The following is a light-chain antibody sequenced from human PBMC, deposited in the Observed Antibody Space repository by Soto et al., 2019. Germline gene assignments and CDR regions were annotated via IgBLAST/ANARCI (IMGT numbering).Light chain of an antibody. CDR1: SSDVGSYNL. CDR2: EGS. J-gene: IGLJ2*01. CDR3: CSYAGSSTYVV. Sequence: QSALTQPASVSGSPGQSITISCTGTSSDVGSYNLVSWYQQHPGKAPKLMIYEGSKRPSGVSNRFSGSKSGNTASLTISGRQAEDDADYYCCSYAGSSTYVVFGGGTKVTVL. V-gene: IGLV2-23*01.